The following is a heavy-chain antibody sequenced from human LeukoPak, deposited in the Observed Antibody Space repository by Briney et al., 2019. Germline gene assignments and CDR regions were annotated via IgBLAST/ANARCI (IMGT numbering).Heavy chain of an antibody. CDR1: GYSISSGYY. J-gene: IGHJ4*02. V-gene: IGHV4-38-2*02. CDR2: IYHSGST. CDR3: ARTRYYYNSRSYGAPYYFDY. Sequence: SETLSPTCTVSGYSISSGYYWAWIRQPPGKGLEWIGSIYHSGSTYYNPSLKSRVTISVDTSKDQFSLKLSSVTAADTAVYYCARTRYYYNSRSYGAPYYFDYWGQGTLVTVSS. D-gene: IGHD3-10*01.